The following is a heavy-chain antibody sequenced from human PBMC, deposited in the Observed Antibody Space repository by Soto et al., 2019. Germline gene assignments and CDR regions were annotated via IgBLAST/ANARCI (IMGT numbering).Heavy chain of an antibody. CDR2: ISYSGST. J-gene: IGHJ5*02. CDR1: GGSVSSGSYY. V-gene: IGHV4-61*03. Sequence: QVQLQESGPGLVKPSETLSLTCTVSGGSVSSGSYYWSWIRQPPGKGLEWIGYISYSGSTNYNPCRQSALPISVATAKTHLSLKLSSVTAADTAVYYCAGWPNWSDPWGQGPLVAVSS. CDR3: AGWPNWSDP.